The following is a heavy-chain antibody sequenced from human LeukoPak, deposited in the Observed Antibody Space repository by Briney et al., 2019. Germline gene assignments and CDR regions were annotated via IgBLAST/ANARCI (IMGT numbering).Heavy chain of an antibody. D-gene: IGHD3-10*01. CDR2: IYYSGST. Sequence: PSETLSLTCTVSGGSISSSSYYWGWIRQPPGKGLEWIGSIYYSGSTYYNPSLKSRVTISVDTSKNQFSLKLSSVTAADTAVYYCAREDGFGEFDFDYWGQGTLVTVSS. V-gene: IGHV4-39*07. CDR3: AREDGFGEFDFDY. CDR1: GGSISSSSYY. J-gene: IGHJ4*02.